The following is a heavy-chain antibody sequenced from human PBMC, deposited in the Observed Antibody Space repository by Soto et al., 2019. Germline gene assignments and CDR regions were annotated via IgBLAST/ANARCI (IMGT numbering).Heavy chain of an antibody. D-gene: IGHD3-10*01. CDR3: ARADGSYYYGMDV. Sequence: SETLSLTCTVSGGSISSYYWSWIRQPPGKGLEWIGYIYYSGSTNYNPSLKSRVTISVDTSKNQFSLKLSSVTAADTAVYYCARADGSYYYGMDVCGQGTTVTVSS. V-gene: IGHV4-59*01. CDR2: IYYSGST. CDR1: GGSISSYY. J-gene: IGHJ6*02.